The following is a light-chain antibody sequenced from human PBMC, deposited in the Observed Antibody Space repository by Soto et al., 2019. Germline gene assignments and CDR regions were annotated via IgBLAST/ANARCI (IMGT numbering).Light chain of an antibody. V-gene: IGLV2-18*02. Sequence: QSVLTQPPSVSGSPGQSVAISCTGTSSDVGGFNRVSWYRQAPGTAPKLIIYDVSDRPSGVPDRFSGSKSGNTASLTISGLQAEDEADYYCNSYTTSNTYVFGTGNKVTVL. J-gene: IGLJ1*01. CDR2: DVS. CDR3: NSYTTSNTYV. CDR1: SSDVGGFNR.